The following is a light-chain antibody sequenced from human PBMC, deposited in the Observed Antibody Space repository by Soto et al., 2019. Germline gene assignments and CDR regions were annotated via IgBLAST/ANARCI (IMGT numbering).Light chain of an antibody. CDR2: AAS. V-gene: IGKV3-20*01. CDR1: QSVSSSF. J-gene: IGKJ2*01. CDR3: HQYADSPQT. Sequence: EVVLTQSPGTLSLSPGERATLSCRASQSVSSSFLAGYQQKPGQAPRLLIHAASTGATGIPARFRGSGSGTDFTLTISSLEPEDSAVYFCHQYADSPQTFGQGTKVEIK.